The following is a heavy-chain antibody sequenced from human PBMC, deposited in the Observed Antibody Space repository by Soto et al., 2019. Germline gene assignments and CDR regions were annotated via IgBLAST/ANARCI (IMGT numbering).Heavy chain of an antibody. CDR3: AKDHLMTTVTTVGY. J-gene: IGHJ4*02. CDR1: GFTFGNYG. Sequence: ESGGGVVQPGRSLRLSCAASGFTFGNYGMHWVRQAPGKGLEWVAVISYHGRDKYYADSVKGRFTISRDNSQNTLYLEMNSLRAEDTAVYYCAKDHLMTTVTTVGYWGQGTLVTVSS. V-gene: IGHV3-30*18. CDR2: ISYHGRDK. D-gene: IGHD4-17*01.